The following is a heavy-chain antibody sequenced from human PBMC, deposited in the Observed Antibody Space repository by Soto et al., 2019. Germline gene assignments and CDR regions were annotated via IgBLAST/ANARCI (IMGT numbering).Heavy chain of an antibody. CDR3: ARATYYDSSGHKYYFDY. J-gene: IGHJ4*02. D-gene: IGHD3-22*01. V-gene: IGHV1-69*06. Sequence: QVQLVQSGAEVKKPGSSVKVSCKASGGTFSSYAISWVRQAPGQGLEWMGGIIPIFGTANYAQKFQGRVTITADKSTSTAYMELSSLRSEDTAVYYCARATYYDSSGHKYYFDYWGQGPLVTVSS. CDR2: IIPIFGTA. CDR1: GGTFSSYA.